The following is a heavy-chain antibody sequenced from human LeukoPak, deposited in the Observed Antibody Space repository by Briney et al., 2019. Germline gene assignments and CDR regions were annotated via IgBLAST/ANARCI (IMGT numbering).Heavy chain of an antibody. CDR3: ACGSGSYAHFDC. CDR1: GGSISSHY. J-gene: IGHJ4*02. D-gene: IGHD1-26*01. V-gene: IGHV4-59*08. Sequence: SETLSLTCTVSGGSISSHYWSWIRQPPGKGLEWIGYIYYSGGTNYSPSLKSRVIISLDRSKNQFSLKLTSVTAADMAVYYCACGSGSYAHFDCWGQGTLVTVSS. CDR2: IYYSGGT.